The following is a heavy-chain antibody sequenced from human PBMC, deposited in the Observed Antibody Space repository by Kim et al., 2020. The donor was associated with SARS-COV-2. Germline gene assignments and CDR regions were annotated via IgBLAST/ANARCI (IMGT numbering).Heavy chain of an antibody. CDR1: GYSISSGYY. D-gene: IGHD3-22*01. V-gene: IGHV4-38-2*02. Sequence: SETLSLTCTVSGYSISSGYYWGWIRQPPGKGLEWIGSIYHSGSTYYNPSLKSRVTISVDTSKNQFSLKLSSVTAADTAGYYCARDPVPPYDSSGYYTVWGQGTLVTVSS. CDR2: IYHSGST. CDR3: ARDPVPPYDSSGYYTV. J-gene: IGHJ4*02.